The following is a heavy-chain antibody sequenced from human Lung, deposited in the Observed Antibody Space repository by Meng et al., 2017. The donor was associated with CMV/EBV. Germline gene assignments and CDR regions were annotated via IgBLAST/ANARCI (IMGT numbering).Heavy chain of an antibody. V-gene: IGHV3-7*01. CDR1: GFSLSAYW. CDR3: VRGRGLDA. D-gene: IGHD6-25*01. Sequence: GESLKISCAASGFSLSAYWMTWVRQAPGQGLEWVANIKEDGSERDYVDSVEGRFTISRDNSRNSLFLEMNSLRVGDTAVYYCVRGRGLDAWGQGTTVNGAS. CDR2: IKEDGSER. J-gene: IGHJ6*01.